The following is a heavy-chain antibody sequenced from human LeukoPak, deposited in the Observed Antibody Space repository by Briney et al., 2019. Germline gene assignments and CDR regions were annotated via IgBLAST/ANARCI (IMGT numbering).Heavy chain of an antibody. J-gene: IGHJ5*02. CDR2: ISSSSSYI. CDR1: GFTFSSYS. Sequence: GGSLRLSCAASGFTFSSYSMNWVRQAPGKGLEWVSSISSSSSYIYYADSVKDRFTISRDNAKNSLYLQMNSLRAEDTAVYYCAREVAGTTINWFDPWGQGTLVTVSS. D-gene: IGHD1-1*01. V-gene: IGHV3-21*01. CDR3: AREVAGTTINWFDP.